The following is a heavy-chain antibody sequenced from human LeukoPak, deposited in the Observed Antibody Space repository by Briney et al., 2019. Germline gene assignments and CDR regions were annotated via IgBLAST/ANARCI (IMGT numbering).Heavy chain of an antibody. CDR3: ARDLVGAEYDYVWGNTPDY. J-gene: IGHJ4*02. D-gene: IGHD3-16*01. CDR2: ISSSSSYT. Sequence: GGSLRLSCAASGFTFSSYSMNWVRQAPGKGLEWVSSISSSSSYTYYADSVKGRFTISRDNAKNSLYLQMNSLRAEDTAVYYCARDLVGAEYDYVWGNTPDYWGQGTLVTVSS. CDR1: GFTFSSYS. V-gene: IGHV3-21*01.